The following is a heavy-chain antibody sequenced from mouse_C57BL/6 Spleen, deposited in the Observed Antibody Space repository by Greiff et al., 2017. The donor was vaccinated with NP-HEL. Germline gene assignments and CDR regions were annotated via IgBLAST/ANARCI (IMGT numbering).Heavy chain of an antibody. Sequence: VQLQQPGAELVRPGSSVKLSCKASGYTFTSYWMDWVKQRPGQGLEWIGNIYPSDSETHYNQKFEDKATLTVDKSSSTAYMQLSSLTSEDSAVYYCARYGSREYFDVWGTGTTVTVSS. V-gene: IGHV1-61*01. D-gene: IGHD1-1*01. J-gene: IGHJ1*03. CDR3: ARYGSREYFDV. CDR1: GYTFTSYW. CDR2: IYPSDSET.